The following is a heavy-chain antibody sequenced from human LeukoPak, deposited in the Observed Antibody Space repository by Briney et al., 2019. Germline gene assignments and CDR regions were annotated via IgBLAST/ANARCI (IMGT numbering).Heavy chain of an antibody. J-gene: IGHJ5*02. V-gene: IGHV1-18*01. D-gene: IGHD2-21*02. CDR3: ARDGCGGDCYAVTTKPITNWFDP. CDR2: ISAYNGNT. Sequence: ASVKVSCKASGYTFTSYGISWVRQAPGQGLEWMGWISAYNGNTNYAQKLQGRVTMTTDTSTSTAYMELRSLRSDDTAVYYCARDGCGGDCYAVTTKPITNWFDPWGQGTLVTVSS. CDR1: GYTFTSYG.